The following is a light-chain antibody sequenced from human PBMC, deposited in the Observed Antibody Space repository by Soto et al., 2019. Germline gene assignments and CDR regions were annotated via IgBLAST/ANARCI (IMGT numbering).Light chain of an antibody. Sequence: EIVLTQSPGTLSLSPGERATLSCRASQSVRSSYLAWYQQKPGQAPRLLIYGASTRPTGIPDRFSGSGSGTDFTLTVSRLEPEDFAVYFCQQYGSSPRTFGQGTKVEI. J-gene: IGKJ1*01. CDR2: GAS. CDR3: QQYGSSPRT. CDR1: QSVRSSY. V-gene: IGKV3-20*01.